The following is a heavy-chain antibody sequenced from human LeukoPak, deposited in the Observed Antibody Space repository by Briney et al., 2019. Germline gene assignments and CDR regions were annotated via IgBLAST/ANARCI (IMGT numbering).Heavy chain of an antibody. CDR1: GGSISSSSYY. D-gene: IGHD6-13*01. J-gene: IGHJ5*02. Sequence: SETLSLTCTVSGGSISSSSYYWGWIRQPPGKGLEWIGSIYYSGSTYYNPSLKSRVTISVDTSKNQFSLKLSSVTAADTAVYYCARDLYSSSRIGPEHRYNWFDPWGQGTLVTVSS. V-gene: IGHV4-39*07. CDR3: ARDLYSSSRIGPEHRYNWFDP. CDR2: IYYSGST.